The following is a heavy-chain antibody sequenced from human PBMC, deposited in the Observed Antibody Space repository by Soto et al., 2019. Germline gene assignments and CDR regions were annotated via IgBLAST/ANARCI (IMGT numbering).Heavy chain of an antibody. Sequence: SVKVSCKASGGTFSSYAISWVRQAPGQGLEWMGGIIPIFGTANYAQKFQGRVTITADESTSTAYMELSSLRSEDTAVYYCARCRSGYSYGYPFDYWGQGTLVTVSS. CDR3: ARCRSGYSYGYPFDY. CDR1: GGTFSSYA. J-gene: IGHJ4*02. CDR2: IIPIFGTA. V-gene: IGHV1-69*13. D-gene: IGHD5-18*01.